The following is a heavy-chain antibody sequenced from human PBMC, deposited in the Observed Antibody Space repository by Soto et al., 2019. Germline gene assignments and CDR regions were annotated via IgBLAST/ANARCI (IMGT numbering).Heavy chain of an antibody. CDR3: ATDSPKYCSSTSCFKWGWFDP. D-gene: IGHD2-2*01. CDR2: FDPEDGET. J-gene: IGHJ5*02. Sequence: QVQLVQSGAEVKKPGASVKVSCKVSGYTLTELSMHWVRQAPGKGLEWMGGFDPEDGETIYAQKFQGRVTMTEDTSTDTAYMELSSLRSEDTAVYYCATDSPKYCSSTSCFKWGWFDPWGQGTLVNVSS. CDR1: GYTLTELS. V-gene: IGHV1-24*01.